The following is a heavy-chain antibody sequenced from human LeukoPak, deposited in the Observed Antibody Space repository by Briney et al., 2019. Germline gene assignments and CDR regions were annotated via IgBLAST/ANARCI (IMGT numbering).Heavy chain of an antibody. Sequence: ASVKVSCKASGYTFTSYDINWVRQATGQGLEWMGWMNPNSGNTGYAQKFRGRVTMTRNTSISTAYMELSSLRSEDTAVYYCARVGYRRQQWLVGYYHYGMDVWGQGTTVTVSS. CDR3: ARVGYRRQQWLVGYYHYGMDV. V-gene: IGHV1-8*01. J-gene: IGHJ6*02. D-gene: IGHD6-19*01. CDR2: MNPNSGNT. CDR1: GYTFTSYD.